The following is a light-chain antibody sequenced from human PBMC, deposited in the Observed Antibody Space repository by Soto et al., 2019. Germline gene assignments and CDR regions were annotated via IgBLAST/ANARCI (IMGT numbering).Light chain of an antibody. CDR2: IND. CDR1: SSNIGSNT. J-gene: IGLJ7*01. Sequence: QSVLTQPPSASGTPGQRVTISCSGSSSNIGSNTVHWYQHLPGTAPKLLIYINDQRPSGVPARFSGSTSGTSASLAISGLQSDAEAHYYCATWDDSLNAAVFGGGTKLTVL. V-gene: IGLV1-44*01. CDR3: ATWDDSLNAAV.